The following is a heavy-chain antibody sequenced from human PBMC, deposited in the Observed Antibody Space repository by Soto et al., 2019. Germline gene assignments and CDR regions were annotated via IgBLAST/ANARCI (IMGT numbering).Heavy chain of an antibody. V-gene: IGHV3-48*02. CDR1: GFPFSSYA. Sequence: DVQLVGSGGGLVQPGGSLRLSCVASGFPFSSYAMHWVRQAPGKGLEWISYINGASTTTFYADSVKGRFTVSRDTAKNSVYLQMSSLRHADTAFYYCARDLSHWGQGMLVTVSS. CDR3: ARDLSH. CDR2: INGASTTT. J-gene: IGHJ4*02.